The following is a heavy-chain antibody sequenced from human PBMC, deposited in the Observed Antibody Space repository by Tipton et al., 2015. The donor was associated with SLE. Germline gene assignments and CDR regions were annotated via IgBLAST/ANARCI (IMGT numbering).Heavy chain of an antibody. Sequence: LRLSCTVSGGSISSYYWSWIRQPPGKGLEWIGYIYYSGSTNYNPSLKSRVTISVDTSKNQFSLKLSSVTAADTAVYYCARGERGMATTVVMNYWGQGTLVTVSS. J-gene: IGHJ4*02. V-gene: IGHV4-59*01. CDR2: IYYSGST. CDR3: ARGERGMATTVVMNY. D-gene: IGHD5-24*01. CDR1: GGSISSYY.